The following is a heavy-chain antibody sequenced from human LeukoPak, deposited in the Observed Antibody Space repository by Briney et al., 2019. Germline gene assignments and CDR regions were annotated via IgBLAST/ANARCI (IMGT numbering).Heavy chain of an antibody. D-gene: IGHD1-1*01. CDR1: GGSISSYY. CDR2: IYYSGST. V-gene: IGHV4-59*05. Sequence: SETLSLTCTVSGGSISSYYWSWIRQPAGEGLEWIGSIYYSGSTYYNPSLKSRVTISVDTSKNQFSLKLSSVTAADTAVYYCAREWNWGQGTLVTVSS. CDR3: AREWN. J-gene: IGHJ4*02.